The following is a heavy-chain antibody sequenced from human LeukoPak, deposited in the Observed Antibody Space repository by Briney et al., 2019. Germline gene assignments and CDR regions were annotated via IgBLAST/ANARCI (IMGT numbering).Heavy chain of an antibody. Sequence: QPGRSLRLSCAASGFTFSSYAMSWVRQAPGKGLEWVSTISGSGGSTYYADSVKGRFTISRNNSKNTLYLQMNSLRAEDTAVYYCANNGGVAVAGSFDYWGQGTLVTVSS. J-gene: IGHJ4*02. D-gene: IGHD6-19*01. V-gene: IGHV3-23*01. CDR2: ISGSGGST. CDR1: GFTFSSYA. CDR3: ANNGGVAVAGSFDY.